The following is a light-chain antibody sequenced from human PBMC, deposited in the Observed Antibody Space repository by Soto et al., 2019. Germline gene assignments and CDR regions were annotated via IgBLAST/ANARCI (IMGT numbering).Light chain of an antibody. CDR3: SSYTSSNSYV. V-gene: IGLV2-14*03. CDR2: DVS. CDR1: SSDVGGYKY. J-gene: IGLJ1*01. Sequence: QSALTQPASVSGSPGQSIAISCTGSSSDVGGYKYVSWYQQHPGKAPKLMIYDVSNRPSGVSDRFSGSKYGNTASLTISGLQSEDEAYYYCSSYTSSNSYVFGTGTKLTVL.